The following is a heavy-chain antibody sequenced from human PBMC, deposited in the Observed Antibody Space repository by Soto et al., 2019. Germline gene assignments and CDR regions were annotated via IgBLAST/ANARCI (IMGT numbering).Heavy chain of an antibody. CDR1: GYTFTNYN. CDR3: AREAASDPSFYYHYMDV. V-gene: IGHV1-8*01. D-gene: IGHD6-25*01. CDR2: MNPNTGNT. Sequence: QEQLVQSGAEVKKPGAPVKVSCKASGYTFTNYNINWVRQATGQGLEWMGWMNPNTGNTGYAEKFQGSVTMTRNSSINTAYMELSGLRSDDTAVYYCAREAASDPSFYYHYMDVWGKGTPVTVSS. J-gene: IGHJ6*03.